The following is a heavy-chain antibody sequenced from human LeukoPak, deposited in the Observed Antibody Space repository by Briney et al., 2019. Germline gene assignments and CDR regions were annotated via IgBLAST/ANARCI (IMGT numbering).Heavy chain of an antibody. Sequence: ASVKVSCKASGYTFTDYFMLWVRQAPGQGLEWMGWINPNSGATNYAQKFQGRVTMTRDTSITTAYMELSRLRSDDTAVYYCARDPGYSYGHVFDYWGQGTLVTVSS. CDR3: ARDPGYSYGHVFDY. CDR1: GYTFTDYF. V-gene: IGHV1-2*02. CDR2: INPNSGAT. D-gene: IGHD5-18*01. J-gene: IGHJ4*02.